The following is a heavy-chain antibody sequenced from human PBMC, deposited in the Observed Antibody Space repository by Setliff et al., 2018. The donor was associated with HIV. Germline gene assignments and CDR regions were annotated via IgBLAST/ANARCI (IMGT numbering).Heavy chain of an antibody. Sequence: ASVKVSCKSSGYTFTNYYVHWVRQAPGQGLEWMGILNPSGDSTAYAQKFQGRVTMTRDTSTSTVYMELSSLRSDDTAVYYCARGGYHGFGSYGDYWGQGTLVTVSS. V-gene: IGHV1-46*01. CDR3: ARGGYHGFGSYGDY. CDR1: GYTFTNYY. D-gene: IGHD3-10*01. J-gene: IGHJ4*02. CDR2: LNPSGDST.